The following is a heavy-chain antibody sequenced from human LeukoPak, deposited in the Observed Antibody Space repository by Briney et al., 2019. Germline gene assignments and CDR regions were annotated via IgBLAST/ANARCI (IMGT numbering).Heavy chain of an antibody. J-gene: IGHJ6*03. D-gene: IGHD3-22*01. CDR3: ARVGYDSSGYYKTDYYYYYYMDV. Sequence: KPSETLSLTRTVSGGSISSYYWSWIRQPPGKGLEWIGYIYYSGSTNYNPSLKSRVTISVDTSKNQFSLKLSSVTAADTAVYYCARVGYDSSGYYKTDYYYYYYMDVWGKGTTVTVSS. CDR2: IYYSGST. V-gene: IGHV4-59*01. CDR1: GGSISSYY.